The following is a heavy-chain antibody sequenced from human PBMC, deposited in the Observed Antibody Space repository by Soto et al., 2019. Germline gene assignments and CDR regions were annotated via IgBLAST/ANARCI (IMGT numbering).Heavy chain of an antibody. D-gene: IGHD3-3*01. J-gene: IGHJ6*02. CDR1: GFTFGDYA. V-gene: IGHV3-49*05. Sequence: EVQLVESGGGLVKPGRSLRLSCTASGFTFGDYAMSWFRQAPGKGLEWVGFIRSKAYGGTTEYAASVKGRFTISRDDSKSIAYLQMNSLKTEDTAVYYCTRDDFWSGYFFVPPRDGMDVWGQGTTVTVSS. CDR2: IRSKAYGGTT. CDR3: TRDDFWSGYFFVPPRDGMDV.